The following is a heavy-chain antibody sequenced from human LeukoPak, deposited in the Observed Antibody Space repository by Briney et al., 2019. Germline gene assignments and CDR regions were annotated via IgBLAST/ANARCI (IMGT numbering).Heavy chain of an antibody. V-gene: IGHV4-59*08. CDR2: IYYSGST. CDR1: GGSISSYY. Sequence: SETLSLTCTVSGGSISSYYWSWIRQPPGKGLEWIGYIYYSGSTNYSPSLKSRVTISVDTSKNQFSPKLSSVTAADTAVYYCARAVIAVDNWFDPWGQGTLVTVSS. J-gene: IGHJ5*02. D-gene: IGHD6-19*01. CDR3: ARAVIAVDNWFDP.